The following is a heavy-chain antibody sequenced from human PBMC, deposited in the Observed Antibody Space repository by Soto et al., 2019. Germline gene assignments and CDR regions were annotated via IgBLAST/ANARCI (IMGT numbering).Heavy chain of an antibody. J-gene: IGHJ4*02. V-gene: IGHV3-49*04. D-gene: IGHD6-19*01. CDR2: ITSQAYGATT. Sequence: SLRRSCTASGFSSGVYAMSWVLQAPGKGPEWVGFITSQAYGATTKSAASVEGRFTISRDDSKGIAYLQMNSLKTEDTAVYYCTRGIDVSGWYFGYWGQGTVVTSPQ. CDR3: TRGIDVSGWYFGY. CDR1: GFSSGVYA.